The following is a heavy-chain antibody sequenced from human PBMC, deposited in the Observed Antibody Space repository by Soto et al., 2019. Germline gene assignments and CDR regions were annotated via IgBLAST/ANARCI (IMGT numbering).Heavy chain of an antibody. Sequence: PGGSLRLSCAASGFTFSSCGMHWVRRAPGKGLEWVAVISYDGSNKYYADSVKGRFTISRDNSKNTLYLQMNSLRAEDTAVYYCAKVGTITGTTSGYIGYYYGMDVWGQGTTVTVSS. J-gene: IGHJ6*02. CDR1: GFTFSSCG. CDR3: AKVGTITGTTSGYIGYYYGMDV. V-gene: IGHV3-30*18. CDR2: ISYDGSNK. D-gene: IGHD1-7*01.